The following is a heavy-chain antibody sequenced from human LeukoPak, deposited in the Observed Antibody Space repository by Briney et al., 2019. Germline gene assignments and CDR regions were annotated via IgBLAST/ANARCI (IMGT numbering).Heavy chain of an antibody. Sequence: GGSLRLSCAASGFTFSSYWMSWVRQAPGKGLEWVANIKQDGSEKYYVDSVKGRFTTSRDNAKNSLYLQMNSLRAEDTAVYYCAREYSSSWYNWFDPWGQGTLVTVSS. J-gene: IGHJ5*02. CDR1: GFTFSSYW. CDR3: AREYSSSWYNWFDP. V-gene: IGHV3-7*01. CDR2: IKQDGSEK. D-gene: IGHD6-13*01.